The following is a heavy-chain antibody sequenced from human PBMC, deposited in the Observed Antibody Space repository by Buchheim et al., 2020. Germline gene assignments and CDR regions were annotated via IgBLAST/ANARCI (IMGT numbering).Heavy chain of an antibody. CDR1: GASISSGDYY. V-gene: IGHV4-30-4*01. CDR3: ARGPRSLYSNYDGFDY. Sequence: QVQLQESGPGLVKPSQTLSLTCTVSGASISSGDYYWSWIRQPPGKGLEWIGYIYYSGSTYYNPSLKSRVTITVDTSKNQFLLKLSSVTATDTAVYYCARGPRSLYSNYDGFDYWGQGIL. D-gene: IGHD4-11*01. CDR2: IYYSGST. J-gene: IGHJ4*02.